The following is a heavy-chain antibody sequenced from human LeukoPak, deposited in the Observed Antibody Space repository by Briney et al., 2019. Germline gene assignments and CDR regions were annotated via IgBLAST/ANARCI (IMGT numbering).Heavy chain of an antibody. D-gene: IGHD2-15*01. V-gene: IGHV4-30-2*03. CDR1: GGSISSGGYY. J-gene: IGHJ4*02. CDR2: IYHSGST. CDR3: ARGYYYFDY. Sequence: SQTLSLTCTVSGGSISSGGYYWSWIRQPPGKGLEWIGSIYHSGSTYYNPSLKSRVTISVDTSKNQFSLKLTSVTAADTAVYDCARGYYYFDYWGQGTLVSVSS.